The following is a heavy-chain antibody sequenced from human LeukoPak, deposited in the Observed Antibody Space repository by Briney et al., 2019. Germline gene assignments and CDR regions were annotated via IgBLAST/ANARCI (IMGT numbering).Heavy chain of an antibody. CDR3: ARESGVYTWRDFYFDY. CDR2: ISAYNGNT. V-gene: IGHV1-18*01. J-gene: IGHJ4*02. Sequence: ASMKVSCKASGYTFTNYGISWVRQAPGQGLEWMGWISAYNGNTNYTLKLQGRVTMTTDTSTSTAYMELRSLRSDDTAVYYCARESGVYTWRDFYFDYWGQGTLVTVSS. CDR1: GYTFTNYG. D-gene: IGHD5/OR15-5a*01.